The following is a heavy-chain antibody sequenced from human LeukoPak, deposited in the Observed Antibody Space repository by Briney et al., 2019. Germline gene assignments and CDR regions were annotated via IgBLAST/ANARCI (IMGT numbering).Heavy chain of an antibody. V-gene: IGHV3-30-3*01. D-gene: IGHD6-13*01. CDR1: GFTFSSYA. CDR2: ISYDGSNK. CDR3: ARETVTQQLVPPRYYYYYYGMDV. J-gene: IGHJ6*02. Sequence: PGGSLRLSCAASGFTFSSYAMHWVRQAPGKGLEWVAVISYDGSNKYYADSVKGRFTISRDNSKNTLYLQMNSLRAEDTAVYYCARETVTQQLVPPRYYYYYYGMDVWGQGTTVTVSS.